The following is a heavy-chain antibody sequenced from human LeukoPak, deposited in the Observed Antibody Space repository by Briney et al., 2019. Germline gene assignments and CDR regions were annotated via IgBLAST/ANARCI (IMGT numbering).Heavy chain of an antibody. V-gene: IGHV3-7*01. CDR1: GFPLSNYW. Sequence: GGSLRLSCAASGFPLSNYWMSWVRQAPGKGLEWVANIKQDGSEKNYVDSVKGRFTISRDNAKNSLFLQMNSLRAEDTAVYYCAKDPYSKSDYWGQGTLVTVSS. CDR3: AKDPYSKSDY. D-gene: IGHD4-11*01. J-gene: IGHJ4*02. CDR2: IKQDGSEK.